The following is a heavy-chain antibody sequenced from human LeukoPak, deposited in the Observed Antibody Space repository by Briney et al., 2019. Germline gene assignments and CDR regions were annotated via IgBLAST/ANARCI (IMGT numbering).Heavy chain of an antibody. CDR2: IYHSGST. CDR3: ARLRARITIFGVVIIGENWFDP. V-gene: IGHV4-30-2*01. Sequence: SGTLSLTCAVSGGSISSGGYSWSWIRQPPGKGLEWIGYIYHSGSTYYNPSLKSRVTISVDRSKNQFSLKLSSVTAADTAVYYCARLRARITIFGVVIIGENWFDPWGQGTLVTVSS. J-gene: IGHJ5*02. D-gene: IGHD3-3*01. CDR1: GGSISSGGYS.